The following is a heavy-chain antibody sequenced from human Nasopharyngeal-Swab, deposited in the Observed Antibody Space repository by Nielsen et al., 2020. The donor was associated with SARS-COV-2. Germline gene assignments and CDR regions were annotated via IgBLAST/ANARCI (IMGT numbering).Heavy chain of an antibody. Sequence: GESLKISCAASGFTFSSYAMSWVRQAPGKGLEWVSAISGSGGSTYYADSVKGRFTISRDNSKNTLYLQMNSLRAEDTAVYYCAKDTQGIVVVYYFDYWGQGTLVSVS. D-gene: IGHD3-22*01. V-gene: IGHV3-23*01. CDR3: AKDTQGIVVVYYFDY. CDR1: GFTFSSYA. CDR2: ISGSGGST. J-gene: IGHJ4*02.